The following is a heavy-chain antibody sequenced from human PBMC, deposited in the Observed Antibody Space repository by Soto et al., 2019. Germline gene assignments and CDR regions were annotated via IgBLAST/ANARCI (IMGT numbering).Heavy chain of an antibody. D-gene: IGHD4-17*01. CDR2: ISGSGGST. CDR1: GFTFSSYA. Sequence: GGSLRLSCAASGFTFSSYAMSWVRQAPGKGLEWVSAISGSGGSTYYADSVKGRFTISRDNSKNTLYLQMNSLRAEDTAVYYCAKGPPGTNDYGDYGKNYYYYYGMDVWGQGTTVTVSS. J-gene: IGHJ6*02. V-gene: IGHV3-23*01. CDR3: AKGPPGTNDYGDYGKNYYYYYGMDV.